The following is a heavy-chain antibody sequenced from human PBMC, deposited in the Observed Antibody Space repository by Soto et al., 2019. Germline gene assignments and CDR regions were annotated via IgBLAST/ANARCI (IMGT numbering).Heavy chain of an antibody. D-gene: IGHD3-3*01. CDR1: GYPFTTYG. J-gene: IGHJ1*01. V-gene: IGHV1-18*04. CDR2: ISTYNSNT. CDR3: ARGMTPFGGVSKGPDH. Sequence: VTVKVSCKASGYPFTTYGITWVLQAPEQGLEWMGWISTYNSNTNYAQSLQGRVTMARETSSTTAYMELRSLRSDATAVYYCARGMTPFGGVSKGPDHSGEGSLVTFYS.